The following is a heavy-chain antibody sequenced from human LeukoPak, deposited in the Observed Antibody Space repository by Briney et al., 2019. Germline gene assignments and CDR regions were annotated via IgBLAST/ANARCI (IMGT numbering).Heavy chain of an antibody. CDR2: ISWNSGSI. J-gene: IGHJ4*02. Sequence: GGSLRLSCAASGFTFDDYAMHWVRQAPGKGLEWVSGISWNSGSIGYADSVKGRFTISRDNAKNSLYLQMNSLRAEDMALYYCAKDVGHFRSGKKYYFDYWGQGTLVTVSS. CDR1: GFTFDDYA. V-gene: IGHV3-9*03. D-gene: IGHD3-3*02. CDR3: AKDVGHFRSGKKYYFDY.